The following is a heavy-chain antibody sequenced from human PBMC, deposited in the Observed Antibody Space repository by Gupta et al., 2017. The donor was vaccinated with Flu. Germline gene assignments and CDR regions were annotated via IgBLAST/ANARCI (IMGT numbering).Heavy chain of an antibody. D-gene: IGHD6-13*01. CDR3: TSPSIAAAGTSSGMDV. Sequence: EVQLVESGGGLVQPGGSLKLSCAASGFTFSGSAMHWVRQASGKGLEWVGRIRSKANSYATAYAASGKGRFTISRDDSKNTADLQMNSLKTEDTAVYYCTSPSIAAAGTSSGMDVWGQGTTVTVSS. CDR1: GFTFSGSA. V-gene: IGHV3-73*02. CDR2: IRSKANSYAT. J-gene: IGHJ6*02.